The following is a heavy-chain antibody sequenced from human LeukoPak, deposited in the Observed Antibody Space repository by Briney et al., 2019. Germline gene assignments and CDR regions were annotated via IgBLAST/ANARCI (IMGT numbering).Heavy chain of an antibody. J-gene: IGHJ4*02. V-gene: IGHV3-74*03. CDR3: ARDQRVTGRPDIDY. D-gene: IGHD6-6*01. Sequence: GGSLRLSCAASGFTLRNHWMHWVRQTPGKGLVWVSCISSDGSSTTYADSVKGRFTISRDNAKNTLYLQMNNLRAEDTAMYYCARDQRVTGRPDIDYWGQGTLVIVSS. CDR1: GFTLRNHW. CDR2: ISSDGSST.